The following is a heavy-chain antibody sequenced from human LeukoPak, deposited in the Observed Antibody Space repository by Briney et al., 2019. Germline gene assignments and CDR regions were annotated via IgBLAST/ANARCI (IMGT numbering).Heavy chain of an antibody. CDR2: ISWNSGSI. CDR1: GFTFDDYA. J-gene: IGHJ4*02. D-gene: IGHD3-9*01. V-gene: IGHV3-9*01. Sequence: GGSLRLSCAASGFTFDDYAMHWVRQAPGKGLEWVSGISWNSGSIGYADSVKGRFTISRDNAKNSLYLQMNSLRAEDTAVYYCARGVLRYFDWLRGPSDYWGQGTLVTVSS. CDR3: ARGVLRYFDWLRGPSDY.